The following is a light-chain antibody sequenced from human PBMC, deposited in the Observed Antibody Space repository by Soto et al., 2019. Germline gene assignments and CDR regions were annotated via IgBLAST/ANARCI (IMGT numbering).Light chain of an antibody. CDR2: GAS. CDR1: ESVSTN. Sequence: DIVLTQSPATLSLAPGERVTLSCRASESVSTNLAWYQQKAVQAPRLLIYGASTRATGIPARFSGSGSGTEFTLTISSLQSEDFAVYYCQQYSIWRTFGQGTKVDIK. V-gene: IGKV3-15*01. CDR3: QQYSIWRT. J-gene: IGKJ1*01.